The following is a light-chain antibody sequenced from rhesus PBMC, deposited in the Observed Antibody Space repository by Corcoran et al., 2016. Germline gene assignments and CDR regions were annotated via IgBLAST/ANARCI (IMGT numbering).Light chain of an antibody. J-gene: IGKJ4*01. CDR1: ENVNNY. CDR2: KAS. Sequence: DIQMTQSPSSLSASVGERVTITCRASENVNNYLHWYQQKPGKAPKLLIYKASPLQSGVPSRFSGSGSGTDFTLTISSLQPEDFATYYGQHSYGTPLTFGGGTKVELK. CDR3: QHSYGTPLT. V-gene: IGKV1-74*01.